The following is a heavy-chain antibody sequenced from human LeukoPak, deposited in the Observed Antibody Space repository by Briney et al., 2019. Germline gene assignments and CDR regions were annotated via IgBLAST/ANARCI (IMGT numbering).Heavy chain of an antibody. V-gene: IGHV3-43*01. CDR3: AKDGHYCTATSCFSSWLDP. Sequence: YAESVKGRFTISGDNTKKTLYLQMRSLRPEDTAFYYCAKDGHYCTATSCFSSWLDPWGQGTLVTVSS. D-gene: IGHD2-15*01. J-gene: IGHJ5*01.